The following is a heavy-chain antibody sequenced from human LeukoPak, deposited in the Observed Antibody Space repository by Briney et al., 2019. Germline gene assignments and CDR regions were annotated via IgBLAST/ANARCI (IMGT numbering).Heavy chain of an antibody. Sequence: ASVKVSCKASGYTFTSYGISWVRQAPGQGLEWMGWISAYNGNTNYAQKLQGRVTMTTDTSTSTAYMELRSLRSDDTAVYYCARLKMTTVTQADMDVWGKGTTVTVSS. CDR3: ARLKMTTVTQADMDV. D-gene: IGHD4-11*01. J-gene: IGHJ6*03. CDR2: ISAYNGNT. CDR1: GYTFTSYG. V-gene: IGHV1-18*01.